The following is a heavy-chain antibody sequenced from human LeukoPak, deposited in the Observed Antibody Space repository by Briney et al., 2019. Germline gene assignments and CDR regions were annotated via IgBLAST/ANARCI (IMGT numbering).Heavy chain of an antibody. Sequence: GGTLRLSCAASGFTFSTYGMTWVRQAPGKGLEWVSAISGSAATTFYADSVKGRFTISRDNAKSSLYLQMNSLRAEDTAVYYCARDYYYDSSGSFLGHWGQGTLVAVSS. V-gene: IGHV3-23*01. D-gene: IGHD3-22*01. CDR2: ISGSAATT. CDR1: GFTFSTYG. J-gene: IGHJ4*02. CDR3: ARDYYYDSSGSFLGH.